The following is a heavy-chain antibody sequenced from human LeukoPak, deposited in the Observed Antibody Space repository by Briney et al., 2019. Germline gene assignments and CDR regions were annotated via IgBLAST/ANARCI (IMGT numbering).Heavy chain of an antibody. D-gene: IGHD1-26*01. CDR1: GFTFSSYW. CDR3: ARDSGSYRGENWFDP. J-gene: IGHJ5*02. CDR2: INSDGSST. Sequence: PGGSLRLSCAASGFTFSSYWMHWVRQAPGKGLVWVSRINSDGSSTSYADSVKGRFTISRDNAKNTLYLQTNSLRAEDTAVYYCARDSGSYRGENWFDPWGQGTLVTVSS. V-gene: IGHV3-74*01.